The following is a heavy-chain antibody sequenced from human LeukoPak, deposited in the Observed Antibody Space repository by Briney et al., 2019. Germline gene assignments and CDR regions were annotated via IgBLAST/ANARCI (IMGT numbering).Heavy chain of an antibody. V-gene: IGHV1-18*01. CDR2: ISAFNGNT. Sequence: ASVKVSCKASGYSFISYGISWVRQAPGQGLEWLGWISAFNGNTHYAQKFQDRVTITPDTSTSTAYMELRSLRSDDTAVYYCVRDFCDYSVDGYFYMDVWGKGTTVTVSS. CDR3: VRDFCDYSVDGYFYMDV. D-gene: IGHD3-10*02. J-gene: IGHJ6*03. CDR1: GYSFISYG.